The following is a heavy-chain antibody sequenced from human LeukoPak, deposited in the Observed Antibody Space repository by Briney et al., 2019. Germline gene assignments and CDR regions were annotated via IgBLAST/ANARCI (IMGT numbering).Heavy chain of an antibody. CDR3: AGYGSSWPYYGMDV. D-gene: IGHD6-13*01. CDR1: GGSISSYY. J-gene: IGHJ6*02. CDR2: IYYSGST. V-gene: IGHV4-59*01. Sequence: SETLSLTCTVSGGSISSYYWSWIRQPPGKGLEWIGYIYYSGSTNYNPSLKSRVTISVDTSKNQFSLKLSSVTAADTAVYYCAGYGSSWPYYGMDVWGQGTTVTVSS.